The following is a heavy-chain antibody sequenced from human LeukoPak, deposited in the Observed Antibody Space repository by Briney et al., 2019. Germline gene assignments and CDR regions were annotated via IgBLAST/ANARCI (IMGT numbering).Heavy chain of an antibody. CDR2: ITGSGSGA. Sequence: GGSLRLSCAASGFTFSSFAINWVRQAPGKGLEWVSVITGSGSGADYADSVKGRFTISRDNSQNTVHLQMNSLRAEDTAVYYCAREPWGKYYFDYWGQGTLVTVSS. D-gene: IGHD7-27*01. V-gene: IGHV3-23*01. CDR3: AREPWGKYYFDY. CDR1: GFTFSSFA. J-gene: IGHJ4*02.